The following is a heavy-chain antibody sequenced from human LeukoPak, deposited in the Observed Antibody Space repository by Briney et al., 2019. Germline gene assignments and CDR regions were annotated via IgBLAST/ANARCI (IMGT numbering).Heavy chain of an antibody. D-gene: IGHD3-22*01. Sequence: SETLSLTRSVSGCSISSYCWSWIRQPAGKGLEWIGRIYTSGSTNYNPSLKSRVTMSVDTSKNQFSLKLSSVTAADTAVYYCARDFRGYDSSGHWDYWGQGTLVTVSS. V-gene: IGHV4-4*07. CDR3: ARDFRGYDSSGHWDY. J-gene: IGHJ4*02. CDR1: GCSISSYC. CDR2: IYTSGST.